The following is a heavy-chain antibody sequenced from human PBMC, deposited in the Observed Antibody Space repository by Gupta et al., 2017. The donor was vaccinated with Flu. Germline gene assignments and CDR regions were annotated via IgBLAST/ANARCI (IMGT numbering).Heavy chain of an antibody. J-gene: IGHJ5*02. V-gene: IGHV3-73*02. CDR3: TRDRGTFNWFDP. D-gene: IGHD3-22*01. CDR2: IELKSKGYAT. CDR1: GFDLSDSA. Sequence: EVQLEESGGGLVQPGGSLTRSCAASGFDLSDSAVHWVRQASGKGLEWVGLIELKSKGYATEYAASVKGRFTISRDDSSNTAFLQMSDLKPEDTAVYHCTRDRGTFNWFDPWGQGTLVTVSS.